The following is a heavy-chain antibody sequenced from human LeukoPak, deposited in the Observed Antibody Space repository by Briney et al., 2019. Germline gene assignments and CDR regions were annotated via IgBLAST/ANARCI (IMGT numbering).Heavy chain of an antibody. D-gene: IGHD6-6*01. Sequence: SETLSLTCTVSGGSISSYYWSWIRQPPGKGLEWIGCIFYSGSTNYNPSLKSRVTISVDTSKNQFSLKLSSVTAADTAVYYCARAKYSSSLDYWGQGTLVTVSS. CDR2: IFYSGST. V-gene: IGHV4-59*01. CDR1: GGSISSYY. CDR3: ARAKYSSSLDY. J-gene: IGHJ4*02.